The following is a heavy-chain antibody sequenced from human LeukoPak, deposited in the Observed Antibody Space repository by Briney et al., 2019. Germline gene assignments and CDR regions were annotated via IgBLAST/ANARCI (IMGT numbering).Heavy chain of an antibody. CDR2: IKEDGSEK. D-gene: IGHD6-13*01. CDR3: TRAFSSWSDYFDY. CDR1: GFTFSDYW. Sequence: SGGSLRLSCEASGFTFSDYWMSWVRQAPGKGLEWVAIIKEDGSEKFYVGSVKGRFTISRDNAKNSLYLQMDNLRAEDTAVYYCTRAFSSWSDYFDYWGQRTMVTVSS. J-gene: IGHJ4*02. V-gene: IGHV3-7*04.